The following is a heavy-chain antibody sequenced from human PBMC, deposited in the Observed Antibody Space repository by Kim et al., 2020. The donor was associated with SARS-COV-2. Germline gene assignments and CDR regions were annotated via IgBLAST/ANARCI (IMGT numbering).Heavy chain of an antibody. Sequence: SQTLSLTCAISGDSVSSNSAAWNWIRQSPSRGLEWLGRTYYRSKWYNDYAVSVKSRITINPDTSKNQFSLQLNSVTPEDTAVYYCARDLWIAAAVPPSWFDPWGQGTLVTVSS. CDR1: GDSVSSNSAA. CDR3: ARDLWIAAAVPPSWFDP. V-gene: IGHV6-1*01. J-gene: IGHJ5*02. CDR2: TYYRSKWYN. D-gene: IGHD6-13*01.